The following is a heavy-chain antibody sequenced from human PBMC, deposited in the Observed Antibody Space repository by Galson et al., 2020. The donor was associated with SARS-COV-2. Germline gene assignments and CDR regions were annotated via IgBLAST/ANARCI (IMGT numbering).Heavy chain of an antibody. CDR1: GFTFGDYA. Sequence: GGPLRLSCTTSGFTFGDYAMTWFRQAPGKGPAWVGLIRTTAYRETTEYAASVKGRFTISRDDSKSIAYLHMNSLKTEDTAVYYCSRAAFWSGNHDYFDYWGQGTLVTVSS. CDR3: SRAAFWSGNHDYFDY. V-gene: IGHV3-49*03. CDR2: IRTTAYRETT. D-gene: IGHD3-3*01. J-gene: IGHJ4*02.